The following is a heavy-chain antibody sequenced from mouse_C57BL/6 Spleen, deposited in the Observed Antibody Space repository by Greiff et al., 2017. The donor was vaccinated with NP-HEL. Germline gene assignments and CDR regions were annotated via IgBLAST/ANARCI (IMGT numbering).Heavy chain of an antibody. J-gene: IGHJ2*01. CDR3: ARGNWVYFDY. Sequence: QVQLQQPGAELVRPGSSVKLSCKASGYTFTSYWMDWVKQRPGQGLEWIGNIYPSDSETHYNQKFKDKATLTVDKSSSTAYMQLSSLTSEDSAVYYCARGNWVYFDYWGQGTTLTVSS. V-gene: IGHV1-61*01. D-gene: IGHD4-1*01. CDR1: GYTFTSYW. CDR2: IYPSDSET.